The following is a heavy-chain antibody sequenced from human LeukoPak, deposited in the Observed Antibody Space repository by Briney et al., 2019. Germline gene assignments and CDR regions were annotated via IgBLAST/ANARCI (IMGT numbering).Heavy chain of an antibody. CDR2: IYYSGST. CDR1: GGSISSYY. V-gene: IGHV4-59*01. Sequence: PSETLSLTCTVSGGSISSYYWSWIRQPPGKGLEWIGCIYYSGSTNYNPSLKSRVTISVDTSKNQFSLKLSSVTAADTAVYYCARGQAVYCSGGSCYYFDYWGQGTLVTVSS. J-gene: IGHJ4*02. D-gene: IGHD2-15*01. CDR3: ARGQAVYCSGGSCYYFDY.